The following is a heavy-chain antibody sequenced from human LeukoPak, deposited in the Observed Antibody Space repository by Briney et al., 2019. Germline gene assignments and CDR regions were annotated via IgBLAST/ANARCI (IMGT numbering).Heavy chain of an antibody. Sequence: PSETLSLTCTVSGGSISSYYWSWIRQPPGKGLEWIGEINHSGSTNYNPSLKSRVTISVDTSKNQFSLKLSSVTAADTAVYYCASRYSAFDYWGQGTLVTVSS. J-gene: IGHJ4*02. D-gene: IGHD1-14*01. CDR3: ASRYSAFDY. V-gene: IGHV4-34*01. CDR1: GGSISSYY. CDR2: INHSGST.